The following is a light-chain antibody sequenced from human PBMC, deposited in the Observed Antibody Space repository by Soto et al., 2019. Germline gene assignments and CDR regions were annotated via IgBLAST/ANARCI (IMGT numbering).Light chain of an antibody. CDR1: QNVNNNF. CDR2: GVS. V-gene: IGKV3-20*01. J-gene: IGKJ4*01. Sequence: PGEIATLSCRASQNVNNNFVAWYQQKPGQAPSLLIYGVSDRATGVPDRFSGSGSGTDFTLTISRLEPEDFAVYYCQQHGASITFGGGTRVENK. CDR3: QQHGASIT.